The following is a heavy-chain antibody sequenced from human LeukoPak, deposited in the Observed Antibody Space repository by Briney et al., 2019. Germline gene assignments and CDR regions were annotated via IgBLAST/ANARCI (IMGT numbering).Heavy chain of an antibody. Sequence: PGGSLRLSCAASGITFGNNWMHWVRQGPGKGLVWISRINSDGGGAIYADSVKGRFTVSRDNAKNTLYLQMNSLRAEDTAVYYWARDAPQNGFNPWGQGTRATVSS. CDR1: GITFGNNW. V-gene: IGHV3-74*01. CDR2: INSDGGGA. CDR3: ARDAPQNGFNP. J-gene: IGHJ5*02.